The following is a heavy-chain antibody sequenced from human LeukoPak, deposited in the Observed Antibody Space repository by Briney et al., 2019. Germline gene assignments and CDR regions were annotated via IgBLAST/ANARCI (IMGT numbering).Heavy chain of an antibody. D-gene: IGHD2-15*01. V-gene: IGHV1-3*01. J-gene: IGHJ5*02. CDR2: INAGNGNT. CDR3: ARASIVVVVAATRWWFDP. CDR1: GYTFTSYA. Sequence: ASVKVSCKASGYTFTSYAMHWVRQAPGQRLEWMGWINAGNGNTKYSQKFQGRVTITRDTSASTAYMELSSLRSEDTAVYYCARASIVVVVAATRWWFDPWGQGTLVTVSS.